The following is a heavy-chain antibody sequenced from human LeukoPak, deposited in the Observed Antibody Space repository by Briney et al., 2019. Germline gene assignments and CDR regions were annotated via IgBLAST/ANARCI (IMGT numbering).Heavy chain of an antibody. Sequence: ASVKVSCKASGYTFTSYGISWVRQAPGQGLEWMGWISGYNGNTNYAQKVQGRVTMTTDTSTSTAYMELRSLRSDDTAVYYCARVFHDSSGYYPYYFDYWGQGTLVTVSS. CDR3: ARVFHDSSGYYPYYFDY. CDR1: GYTFTSYG. D-gene: IGHD3-22*01. CDR2: ISGYNGNT. V-gene: IGHV1-18*01. J-gene: IGHJ4*02.